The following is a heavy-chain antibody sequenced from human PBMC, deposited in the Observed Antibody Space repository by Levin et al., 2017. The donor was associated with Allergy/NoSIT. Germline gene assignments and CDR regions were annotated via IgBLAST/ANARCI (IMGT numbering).Heavy chain of an antibody. J-gene: IGHJ3*02. CDR2: IYYSGST. V-gene: IGHV4-30-4*01. CDR3: AGWTTVTPRAAFDI. Sequence: SQTLSLTCTVSGGSISSGDYYWSWIRQPPGKGLEWIGYIYYSGSTYYNPSLKSRVTISVDTSKNQFSLKLSSVTAADTAVYYCAGWTTVTPRAAFDIWGQGTMVTVSS. CDR1: GGSISSGDYY. D-gene: IGHD4-17*01.